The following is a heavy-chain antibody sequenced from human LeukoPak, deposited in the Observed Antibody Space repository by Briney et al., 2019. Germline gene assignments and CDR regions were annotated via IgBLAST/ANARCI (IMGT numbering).Heavy chain of an antibody. CDR1: GFTFSSHA. V-gene: IGHV3-23*01. D-gene: IGHD6-6*01. CDR2: ISGSGGST. Sequence: GGSLRLSCAASGFTFSSHAMSWVRQAPGKGLEWVSAISGSGGSTYYADSVKGRFTISRDSSKNTLYLQMNSLRAEDTAVYYCASGSSSDRGFDYWGQGTLVTVSS. CDR3: ASGSSSDRGFDY. J-gene: IGHJ4*02.